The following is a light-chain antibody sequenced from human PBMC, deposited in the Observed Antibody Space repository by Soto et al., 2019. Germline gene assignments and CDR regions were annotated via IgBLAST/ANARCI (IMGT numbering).Light chain of an antibody. Sequence: DLQMTQSPSTLSASVGDRVTITCRANQSINIWLAWYQQKPGRAPKLLIHKASTLESGVPSRFSGSGSGTEFTLTISSLQPDDFATYYCQQYNVYWTFGQGTRVEIK. CDR1: QSINIW. CDR2: KAS. V-gene: IGKV1-5*03. CDR3: QQYNVYWT. J-gene: IGKJ1*01.